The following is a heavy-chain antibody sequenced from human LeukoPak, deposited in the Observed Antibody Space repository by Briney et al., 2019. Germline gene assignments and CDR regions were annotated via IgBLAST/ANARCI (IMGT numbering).Heavy chain of an antibody. D-gene: IGHD3-10*01. CDR2: ISSSSSYI. Sequence: GGSLRLSCAASGFTFSSYSMNWVRQAPGKGLEWVSTISSSSSYIYYADSVKGRFTISRDNSKNTLYLQMNSLRAEDTAVYYCAKESRVDGVFDYWGQGTLVTVSS. CDR3: AKESRVDGVFDY. CDR1: GFTFSSYS. J-gene: IGHJ4*02. V-gene: IGHV3-21*04.